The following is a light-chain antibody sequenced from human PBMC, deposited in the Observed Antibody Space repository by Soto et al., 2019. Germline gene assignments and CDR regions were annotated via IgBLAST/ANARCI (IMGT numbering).Light chain of an antibody. V-gene: IGLV4-69*01. CDR3: QTWGTGFVV. CDR2: LHSDGSH. Sequence: QPVLTQAPSASASLGASVKLTCTLSSGHSSYTIAWHQHQSEKGPRYLMKLHSDGSHSKGDGIPDRFSGSSSGAERYLTISSLQSEDEADYYCQTWGTGFVVLGGGTQLTVL. CDR1: SGHSSYT. J-gene: IGLJ2*01.